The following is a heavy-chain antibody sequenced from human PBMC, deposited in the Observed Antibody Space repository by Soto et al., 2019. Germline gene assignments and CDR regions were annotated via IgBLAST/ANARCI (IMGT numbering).Heavy chain of an antibody. CDR3: ARVGIAVAGTRLWDYYYYMDV. D-gene: IGHD6-19*01. J-gene: IGHJ6*03. Sequence: PSERLRQTVAEADGVISGCYRSWKRQPPGKGLEWIGYIYYSGSTNYNPSLKSRVTISVDTSKNQFSLKLSSVTAADTAVYYCARVGIAVAGTRLWDYYYYMDVWGKGTTVTVSS. CDR1: DGVISGCY. CDR2: IYYSGST. V-gene: IGHV4-59*01.